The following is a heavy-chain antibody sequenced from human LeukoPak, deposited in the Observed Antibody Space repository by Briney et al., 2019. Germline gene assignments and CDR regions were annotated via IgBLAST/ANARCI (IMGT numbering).Heavy chain of an antibody. J-gene: IGHJ4*02. CDR3: TTAAGYNYGQY. CDR1: GLTVSSNY. CDR2: LYIGGNT. D-gene: IGHD5-18*01. V-gene: IGHV3-53*01. Sequence: GGSPRLSCAASGLTVSSNYMNWVRQAPGKGLEWVSALYIGGNTYYADSVRGRFTISRDNSKNTLYLQMNSLRAEDTAIYYCTTAAGYNYGQYWGQGTLVTVSP.